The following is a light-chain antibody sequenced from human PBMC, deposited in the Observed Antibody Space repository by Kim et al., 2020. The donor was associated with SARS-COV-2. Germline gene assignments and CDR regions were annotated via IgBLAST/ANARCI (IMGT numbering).Light chain of an antibody. CDR2: YDS. CDR3: QVWDSSSDHWV. V-gene: IGLV3-21*04. CDR1: NIGSKS. J-gene: IGLJ3*02. Sequence: APGKTARINCGGNNIGSKSVLWYQQKPGQAPVLVIYYDSDRPSGIPERFSGSNSGNTATLTISRVEAGDEADYYCQVWDSSSDHWVFGGGTKLTVL.